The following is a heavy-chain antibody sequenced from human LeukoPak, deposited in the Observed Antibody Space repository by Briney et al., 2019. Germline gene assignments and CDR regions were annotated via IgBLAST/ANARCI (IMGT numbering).Heavy chain of an antibody. CDR1: GGTFSSYT. D-gene: IGHD3-10*01. Sequence: SVKVSCKASGGTFSSYTISWVRQAPRQGLEWMGRIIPILGIANYAQKFQGRVTITADKSTSTAYMELSSLRSEDTAVYYCARMSSGSYFGRYYYYGMDVWGQGTTVTVSS. J-gene: IGHJ6*02. V-gene: IGHV1-69*02. CDR3: ARMSSGSYFGRYYYYGMDV. CDR2: IIPILGIA.